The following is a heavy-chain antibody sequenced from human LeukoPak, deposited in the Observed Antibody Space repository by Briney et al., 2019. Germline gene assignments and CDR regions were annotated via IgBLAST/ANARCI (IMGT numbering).Heavy chain of an antibody. CDR2: TNPNSGNT. Sequence: ASVKVSCKASGYTFTTYEINWVRQATGQGLEWMGWTNPNSGNTGYAQKFQGRLTTTRNTSISTAYMELSNLRSEDTAVYYCARSGHGGVDYWGQGTLVTVSS. CDR3: ARSGHGGVDY. D-gene: IGHD4-23*01. CDR1: GYTFTTYE. J-gene: IGHJ4*02. V-gene: IGHV1-8*01.